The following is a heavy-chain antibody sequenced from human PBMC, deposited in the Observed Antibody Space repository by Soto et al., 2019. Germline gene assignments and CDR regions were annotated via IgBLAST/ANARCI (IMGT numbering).Heavy chain of an antibody. J-gene: IGHJ6*02. D-gene: IGHD1-1*01. CDR2: ISGSGGST. V-gene: IGHV3-23*01. CDR3: AASDGDGTAEYYYGMDV. CDR1: GFTFSSYA. Sequence: PGGSLRLSCAAPGFTFSSYAMSWVRQAPGKGLEWVSAISGSGGSTYYADSVKGRFTISRDNSKNTLYLQMNSLRAEDTAVYYCAASDGDGTAEYYYGMDVWGQGPKGTVS.